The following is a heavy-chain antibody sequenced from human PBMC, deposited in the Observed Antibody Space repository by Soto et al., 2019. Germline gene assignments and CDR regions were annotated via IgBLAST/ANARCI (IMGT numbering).Heavy chain of an antibody. V-gene: IGHV4-59*12. Sequence: SETLSLTCTVSSGSFRSYYWSWIRQPPGKGLEWIGYIYHRGSTNYNPSLKSRVNMSVVTSKNQFSLRLTSVTDTDTAVYFCAIEEYDFWSGYYRRRGMDVWGQGTTVTVSS. CDR3: AIEEYDFWSGYYRRRGMDV. D-gene: IGHD3-3*01. J-gene: IGHJ6*02. CDR2: IYHRGST. CDR1: SGSFRSYY.